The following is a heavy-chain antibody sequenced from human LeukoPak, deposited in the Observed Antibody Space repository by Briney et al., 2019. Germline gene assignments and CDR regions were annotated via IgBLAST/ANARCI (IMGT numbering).Heavy chain of an antibody. Sequence: GGSLRLSCAASGFTFSSYTMNWVRQAPGKGLEWISYISTSTSTIYYADSVKGRFTISRDNAKNSLYLQMNSLRAEDTAVYYCAELGITMIGGVWGKGTTVTISS. D-gene: IGHD3-10*02. CDR2: ISTSTSTI. J-gene: IGHJ6*04. V-gene: IGHV3-48*04. CDR1: GFTFSSYT. CDR3: AELGITMIGGV.